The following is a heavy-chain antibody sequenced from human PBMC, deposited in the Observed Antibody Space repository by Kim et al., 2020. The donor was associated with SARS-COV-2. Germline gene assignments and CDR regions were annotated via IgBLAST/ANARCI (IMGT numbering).Heavy chain of an antibody. CDR3: ARPSSGWSFGAFDI. D-gene: IGHD6-19*01. Sequence: SPSFQGQVPISVDKSISTAYLQWSSLKASDTAMYYCARPSSGWSFGAFDIWGQGTMVTVSS. J-gene: IGHJ3*02. V-gene: IGHV5-51*01.